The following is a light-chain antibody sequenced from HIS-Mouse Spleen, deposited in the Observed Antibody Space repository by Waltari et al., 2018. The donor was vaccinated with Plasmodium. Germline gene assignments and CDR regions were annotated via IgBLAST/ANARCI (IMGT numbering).Light chain of an antibody. CDR2: DDS. V-gene: IGLV3-21*02. Sequence: SYVLTQPPSVSVAPGQTARITCGGNNIGSKSVHWYQQKPGQAPVLVVYDDSDRPSGFPERFSGSNSGNTATLTISRVEAGDDADYYCQVWDSSSDHRVFGGGTKLTVL. J-gene: IGLJ3*02. CDR3: QVWDSSSDHRV. CDR1: NIGSKS.